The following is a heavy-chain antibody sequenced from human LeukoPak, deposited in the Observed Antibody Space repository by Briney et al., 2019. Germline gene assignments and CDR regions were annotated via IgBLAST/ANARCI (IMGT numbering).Heavy chain of an antibody. CDR3: AREVTYGSGSSPPLRAFDI. CDR2: INPSGGST. CDR1: GYTFTSYY. V-gene: IGHV1-46*01. Sequence: ASVKVSCKASGYTFTSYYMHWVRQAPGQGLEWMGIINPSGGSTSYAQKFQGRVTMTRDMSTSTVYMELSSLRSEDTAVYYCAREVTYGSGSSPPLRAFDIWGQGTMVTVSS. D-gene: IGHD3-10*01. J-gene: IGHJ3*02.